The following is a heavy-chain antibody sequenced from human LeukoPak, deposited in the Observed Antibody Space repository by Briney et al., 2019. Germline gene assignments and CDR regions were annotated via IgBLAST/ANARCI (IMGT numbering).Heavy chain of an antibody. Sequence: SVKVSCKASGGTFSSYAISWVRQAPGQGLEWMGRIIPIFGIANYAQKFQGRVTITADKSTSTAYMELSSLRSEDTAVYYCARDFEDGDYVGPRWFDPRGQGTLVTVSS. CDR1: GGTFSSYA. D-gene: IGHD4-17*01. J-gene: IGHJ5*02. V-gene: IGHV1-69*04. CDR3: ARDFEDGDYVGPRWFDP. CDR2: IIPIFGIA.